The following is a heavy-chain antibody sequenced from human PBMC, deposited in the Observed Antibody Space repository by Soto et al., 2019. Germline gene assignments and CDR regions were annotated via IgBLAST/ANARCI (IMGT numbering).Heavy chain of an antibody. V-gene: IGHV4-34*01. CDR1: GGSFSGYY. Sequence: SETLSLTCAVYGGSFSGYYWSWIRQPPGKGLEWIGEINHSGSTTYNPSLKSRVTISVDTSKNQFSLKLSSVTAADTAVYYCARGRRRAAAGRYYYYGMDVWGQGTTVTVSS. D-gene: IGHD6-13*01. CDR2: INHSGST. J-gene: IGHJ6*02. CDR3: ARGRRRAAAGRYYYYGMDV.